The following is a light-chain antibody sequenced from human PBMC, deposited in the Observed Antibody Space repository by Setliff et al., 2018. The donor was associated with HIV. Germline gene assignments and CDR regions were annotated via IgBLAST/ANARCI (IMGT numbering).Light chain of an antibody. V-gene: IGLV2-14*03. CDR2: DVT. J-gene: IGLJ1*01. Sequence: QSALTQPASVSGSPGQSITMSCTGTSSDVGGYNYVSWYQHHPGKAPKLMIYDVTNRPSGVSSRFSGSKSGNTASLTIFGLQAEDEADYYCSSYTRDNTITRVFGTGTKATVL. CDR3: SSYTRDNTITRV. CDR1: SSDVGGYNY.